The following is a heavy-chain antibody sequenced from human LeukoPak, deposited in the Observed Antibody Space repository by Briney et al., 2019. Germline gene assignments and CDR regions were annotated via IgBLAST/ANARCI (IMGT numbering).Heavy chain of an antibody. CDR2: IKQDGSEK. J-gene: IGHJ4*02. V-gene: IGHV3-7*01. Sequence: ETLSLTCTVSGGSISSHYWSWVRQAPGKGLEWVANIKQDGSEKYYVDSVKGRFTISRDNAKNSLYLQMNSLRAEDTAVYYCARGSPLDYWGQGTLVTVSS. CDR1: GGSISSHY. CDR3: ARGSPLDY.